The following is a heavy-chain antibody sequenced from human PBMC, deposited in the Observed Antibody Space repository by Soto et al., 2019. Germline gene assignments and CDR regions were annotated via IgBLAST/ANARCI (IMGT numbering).Heavy chain of an antibody. CDR2: IIPIFGTA. D-gene: IGHD3-3*01. J-gene: IGHJ5*02. V-gene: IGHV1-69*01. CDR3: ARRSITIFGVVRESWFDP. Sequence: QVQLVQSGAEVKKPGSSVKVSCKASGGTFSSYAISWVRQAPGQGLEWMGGIIPIFGTANYAQKFQGRVTITADESTSTVYMELSSLRSEDTAVYYCARRSITIFGVVRESWFDPWGQGTLVTVSS. CDR1: GGTFSSYA.